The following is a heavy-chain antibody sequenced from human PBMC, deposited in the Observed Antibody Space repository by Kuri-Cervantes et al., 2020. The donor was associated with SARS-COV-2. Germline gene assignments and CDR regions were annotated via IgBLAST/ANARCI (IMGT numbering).Heavy chain of an antibody. D-gene: IGHD2-21*01. Sequence: GGSLRLSCAASGFTFSSYGMHWVRQAPGKGLEWVAVISYDGSNKYYADSVKGRFTISRDNSKNTLYLQMNSLRAEDTAVYYCAKDLCGGDCSPLDYWGQGTLVTVSS. CDR2: ISYDGSNK. CDR1: GFTFSSYG. V-gene: IGHV3-30*18. J-gene: IGHJ4*02. CDR3: AKDLCGGDCSPLDY.